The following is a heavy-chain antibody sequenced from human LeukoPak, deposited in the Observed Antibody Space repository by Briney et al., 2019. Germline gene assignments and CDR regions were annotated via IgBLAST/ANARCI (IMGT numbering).Heavy chain of an antibody. D-gene: IGHD5-12*01. J-gene: IGHJ4*02. CDR3: ARLRGSGYDRFDY. V-gene: IGHV5-51*01. CDR2: ISPGDSKT. Sequence: KVSCKCSGYSFTSYWIGWVRQMPGKGREWMGIISPGDSKTIYSPSFQGQVTISADKSISTAYLQWSSLKASGTAMYYCARLRGSGYDRFDYWGQGTLVTVSS. CDR1: GYSFTSYW.